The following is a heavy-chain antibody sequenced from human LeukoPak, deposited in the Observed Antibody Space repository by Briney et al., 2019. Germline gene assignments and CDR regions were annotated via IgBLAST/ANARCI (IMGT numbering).Heavy chain of an antibody. D-gene: IGHD5/OR15-5a*01. CDR2: INHSGST. Sequence: SETLSLTCAVYGGSFSGYYWSWIRQPPGKGLEWIGEINHSGSTNYNPSLKSRVTISVDTSKNQFSLKLSSVTAADTAVYYCARKPLGSTRKAYGMDVWGQGTTVTVSS. J-gene: IGHJ6*02. CDR3: ARKPLGSTRKAYGMDV. V-gene: IGHV4-34*01. CDR1: GGSFSGYY.